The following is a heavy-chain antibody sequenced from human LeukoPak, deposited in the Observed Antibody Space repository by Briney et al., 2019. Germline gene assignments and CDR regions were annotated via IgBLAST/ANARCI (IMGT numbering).Heavy chain of an antibody. D-gene: IGHD2-15*01. J-gene: IGHJ4*02. Sequence: GGSLRLSCAASGFTFGDHDVSWFRQAPGKGLEGVGFIKSKAYGATTEYAASVKGRFSISRDDSKSIAYLQMNSLKTEDTSVYYCTREIARVVDYWGQGTLVTVSS. CDR2: IKSKAYGATT. V-gene: IGHV3-49*03. CDR3: TREIARVVDY. CDR1: GFTFGDHD.